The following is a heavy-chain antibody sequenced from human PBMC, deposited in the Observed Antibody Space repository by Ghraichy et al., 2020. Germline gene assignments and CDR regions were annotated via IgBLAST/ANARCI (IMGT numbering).Heavy chain of an antibody. CDR2: INSDGSST. J-gene: IGHJ4*02. CDR1: GFTFSSYW. V-gene: IGHV3-74*01. CDR3: ARDLTMVRGVIDY. D-gene: IGHD3-10*01. Sequence: ESLNISCAASGFTFSSYWMHWVRQAPGKGLVWVSRINSDGSSTSYADSVKGRFTISRDNAKNTLYLQMNSLRAEDTAVYYCARDLTMVRGVIDYWGQGTLVTVSS.